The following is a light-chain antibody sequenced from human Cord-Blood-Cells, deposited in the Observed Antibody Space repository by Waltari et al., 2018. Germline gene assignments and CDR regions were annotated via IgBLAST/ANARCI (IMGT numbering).Light chain of an antibody. J-gene: IGLJ3*02. CDR1: RSDVGGYDY. Sequence: QSALTQPASVSGSPGQSITISCTGTRSDVGGYDYVSWYQQHPGKAPQLLIYEVSNWPSGVSKRFAGSKSGNTASLTICGLQAEDEADYYCSSYTSSSTWVFGGGTKLTVL. CDR3: SSYTSSSTWV. V-gene: IGLV2-14*01. CDR2: EVS.